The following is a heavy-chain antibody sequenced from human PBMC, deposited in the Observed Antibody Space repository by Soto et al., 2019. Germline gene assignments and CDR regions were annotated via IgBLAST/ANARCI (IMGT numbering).Heavy chain of an antibody. CDR1: GYTFTGYY. V-gene: IGHV1-2*04. Sequence: ASVKVSCKASGYTFTGYYMHWVRQAPGQGLEWMGWINPNSGGTNYAQKFQGWVTMTRDTSISTAYMELSRLRSDDTAVYYCARASIEYYYYGMDVWGQGXTVTVSS. CDR2: INPNSGGT. J-gene: IGHJ6*02. CDR3: ARASIEYYYYGMDV.